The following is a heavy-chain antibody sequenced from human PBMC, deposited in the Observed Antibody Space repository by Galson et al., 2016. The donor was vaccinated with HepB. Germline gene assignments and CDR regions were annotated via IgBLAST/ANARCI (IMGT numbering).Heavy chain of an antibody. CDR2: ISGGGRFT. CDR3: ATVGSGGSYTRALHH. V-gene: IGHV3-23*01. J-gene: IGHJ5*02. D-gene: IGHD3-10*01. Sequence: SLRLSCAASGFPFSSYDMSWVRQAPGKGLEWVATISGGGRFTYYPDSVKGRFTISRDNSQDTLYLEMNSMRVGDTAVYYGATVGSGGSYTRALHHWGQGTLVPVSS. CDR1: GFPFSSYD.